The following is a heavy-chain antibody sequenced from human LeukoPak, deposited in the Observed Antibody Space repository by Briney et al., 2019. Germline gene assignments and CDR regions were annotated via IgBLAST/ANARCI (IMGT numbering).Heavy chain of an antibody. CDR2: IKQDGSEK. CDR1: GFTFSSYW. D-gene: IGHD2-21*02. CDR3: ATVSYCGGDCYSGDFDC. Sequence: PGGSLRLSCAASGFTFSSYWMSWVRQAPGKGLEWVANIKQDGSEKYYVDSVKGRFTISRDNAKNSLYLQMNSLRAEDTAVYYCATVSYCGGDCYSGDFDCWGQGTLVTVSS. J-gene: IGHJ4*02. V-gene: IGHV3-7*01.